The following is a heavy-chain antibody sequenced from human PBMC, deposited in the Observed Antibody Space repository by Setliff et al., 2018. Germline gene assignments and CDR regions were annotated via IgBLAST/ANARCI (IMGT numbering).Heavy chain of an antibody. CDR1: GFTFSSYW. CDR2: INSDGSST. CDR3: ARHNYYGSGIDY. D-gene: IGHD3-10*01. J-gene: IGHJ4*02. V-gene: IGHV3-74*01. Sequence: GGSLRLSCAASGFTFSSYWMHWVRQAPGKGLVWVSRINSDGSSTSYADSVKGRFTISRDNAKNTLYLQMNSLRAEDTAVYYCARHNYYGSGIDYWGQGTLVTVS.